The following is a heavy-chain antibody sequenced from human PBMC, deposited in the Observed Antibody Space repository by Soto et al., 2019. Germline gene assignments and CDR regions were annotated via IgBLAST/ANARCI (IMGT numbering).Heavy chain of an antibody. CDR1: GLPSIIYK. CDR3: ATVPYGVDFGSDY. J-gene: IGHJ4*02. Sequence: GGSLSLSCAASGLPSIIYKLNWARQAPGKGLEWASYISSSGSTIYYADSVKGRFTISRDNAKNSLYLQMNSLRAEDTAVYYCATVPYGVDFGSDYWGQGTLVTVSS. D-gene: IGHD3-3*01. CDR2: ISSSGSTI. V-gene: IGHV3-48*03.